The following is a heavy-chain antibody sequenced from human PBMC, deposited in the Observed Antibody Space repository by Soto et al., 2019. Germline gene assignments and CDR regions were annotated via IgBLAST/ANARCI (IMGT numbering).Heavy chain of an antibody. D-gene: IGHD3-10*01. Sequence: QVQLQQWGAGLLKPSETLSLTCAVYGGSFSGYYWSWIRQPPGKGLEWIGEINHSGSTNYNPSLKSRVTMSVDTSKNQFSLKLSSVTAADTAVYYCARGSSSYYGSGSYVVWGQGTLVTVSS. CDR2: INHSGST. CDR1: GGSFSGYY. CDR3: ARGSSSYYGSGSYVV. V-gene: IGHV4-34*01. J-gene: IGHJ4*02.